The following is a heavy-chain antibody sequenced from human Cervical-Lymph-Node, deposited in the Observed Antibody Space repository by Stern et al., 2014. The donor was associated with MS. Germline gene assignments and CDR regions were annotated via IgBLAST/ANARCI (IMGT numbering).Heavy chain of an antibody. J-gene: IGHJ3*02. V-gene: IGHV3-53*01. CDR1: GFTVSSNY. Sequence: EVQLVESGGGLIQPGGSLRLSCAASGFTVSSNYMSWVRQAPGKGLEWVSVIYSGGSTYYADSVKGRFTISRDNSKNTLYLQMNSLRAEDTAVYYCARARACNRVVVAATHCAFDIWGQGTMVTVSS. D-gene: IGHD2-15*01. CDR3: ARARACNRVVVAATHCAFDI. CDR2: IYSGGST.